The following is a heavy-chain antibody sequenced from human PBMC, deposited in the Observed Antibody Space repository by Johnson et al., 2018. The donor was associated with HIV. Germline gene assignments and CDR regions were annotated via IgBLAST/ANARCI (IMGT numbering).Heavy chain of an antibody. CDR1: GFTVNGNY. CDR3: ARVSNHAFDI. Sequence: QVQLVESGGGLVQPGGSLRLSCAVSGFTVNGNYMSWVRQAPGKGLEWVSYISSSGSTIYYADSVKGRFTISRDNAKNSLYLQMNSLRAEDTAVYYCARVSNHAFDIWGQGTMVTVSS. J-gene: IGHJ3*02. CDR2: ISSSGSTI. V-gene: IGHV3-11*04.